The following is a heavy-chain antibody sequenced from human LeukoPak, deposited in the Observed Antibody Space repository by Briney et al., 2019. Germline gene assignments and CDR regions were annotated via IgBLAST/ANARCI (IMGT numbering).Heavy chain of an antibody. CDR1: GYRFTSYW. V-gene: IGHV5-10-1*01. CDR3: ARPIYGYYYYGMDV. CDR2: IDPSDSYT. Sequence: GESLKISCKGSGYRFTSYWISWVRQMPGKGLEWMGRIDPSDSYTNYSPSFQGHVTISADKSISTAYLQWSSLKASDTAMYYCARPIYGYYYYGMDVWGQGTTVTVSS. D-gene: IGHD2/OR15-2a*01. J-gene: IGHJ6*02.